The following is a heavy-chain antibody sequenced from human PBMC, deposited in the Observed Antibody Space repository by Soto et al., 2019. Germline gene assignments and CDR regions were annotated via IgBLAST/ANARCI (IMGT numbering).Heavy chain of an antibody. CDR1: GGSFSGYY. D-gene: IGHD2-15*01. Sequence: PSETLSLTCAVYGGSFSGYYWSWIRQPPGKGLEWIGEINHSGSTNYNPSLKSRVTISVDTSKNQFSLKLSSVTAADTAVYYCARALVGRFDPWGQGTLVTVS. CDR2: INHSGST. V-gene: IGHV4-34*01. CDR3: ARALVGRFDP. J-gene: IGHJ5*02.